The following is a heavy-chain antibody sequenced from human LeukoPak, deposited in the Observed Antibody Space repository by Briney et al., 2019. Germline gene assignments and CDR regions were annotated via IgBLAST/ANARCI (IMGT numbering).Heavy chain of an antibody. CDR2: ISSSSSYI. D-gene: IGHD3-10*01. J-gene: IGHJ4*02. CDR1: GFTFSSYS. V-gene: IGHV3-21*04. CDR3: AKGTRYGSGSYYSNYFDY. Sequence: GGSLRLSCAASGFTFSSYSMNWVRQAPGKGLEWVSSISSSSSYIYYADSVKGRFTISRDNAKNSLYLQMNSLRAEDTALYYCAKGTRYGSGSYYSNYFDYWGQGTLVTVSS.